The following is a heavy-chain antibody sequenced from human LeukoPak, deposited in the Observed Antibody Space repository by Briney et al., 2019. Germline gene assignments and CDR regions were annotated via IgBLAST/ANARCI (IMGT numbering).Heavy chain of an antibody. CDR1: GGSISSGGYY. CDR2: IYYSGST. V-gene: IGHV4-61*08. J-gene: IGHJ4*02. D-gene: IGHD6-19*01. Sequence: SETLSLTCTVSGGSISSGGYYWSWIRQPPGKGLEWIGYIYYSGSTNYNPSLKSRVTISVGTSKNQFSLKLSSVTAADTAVYYCARQSSGWYPYYFDYWGQGTLVTVSS. CDR3: ARQSSGWYPYYFDY.